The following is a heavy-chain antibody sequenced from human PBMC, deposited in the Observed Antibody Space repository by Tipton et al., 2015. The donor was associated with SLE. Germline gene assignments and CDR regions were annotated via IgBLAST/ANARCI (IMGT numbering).Heavy chain of an antibody. CDR3: SRGIVGYNYRSYYYYNMDV. V-gene: IGHV3-49*04. CDR2: IRSKAYGETA. Sequence: SLRLSCAASGFTFDDHGLSWVRQAPGTGLEWVGFIRSKAYGETAEYAESVKGRFTISKDDSDSIAYLQMNGLKSEHTGVYYCSRGIVGYNYRSYYYYNMDVWGKGTTVTVSS. CDR1: GFTFDDHG. J-gene: IGHJ6*03. D-gene: IGHD3-16*02.